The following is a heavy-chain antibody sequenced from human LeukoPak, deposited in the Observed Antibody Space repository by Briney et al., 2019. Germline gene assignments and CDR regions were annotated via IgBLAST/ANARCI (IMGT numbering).Heavy chain of an antibody. CDR3: ARVSWELTGRLDY. Sequence: GGSLRLSCAASGFTFSSYRMSWVRQAPGKGLEGVANIKQDGSEKYYVDSVKGRFTISRDNAKNSLYPQMNSLRAEDTAVYYCARVSWELTGRLDYWAREPWSPSPQ. CDR2: IKQDGSEK. CDR1: GFTFSSYR. V-gene: IGHV3-7*01. J-gene: IGHJ4*02. D-gene: IGHD1-26*01.